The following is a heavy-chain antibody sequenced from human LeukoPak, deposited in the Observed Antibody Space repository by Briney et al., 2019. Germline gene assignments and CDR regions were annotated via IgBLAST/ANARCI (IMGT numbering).Heavy chain of an antibody. V-gene: IGHV4-39*07. D-gene: IGHD2-8*01. CDR1: GGSIRGSTFY. Sequence: PSETLSLTCSVSGGSIRGSTFYWGWIRQPPGKGLEWIASIYYSGSTYYNPSLKSRVTISVDTSKNQFSLKLTSVTAADTAVYYCARDVRGFCTNAVCPGYWGQGTLVTVSS. CDR3: ARDVRGFCTNAVCPGY. J-gene: IGHJ4*02. CDR2: IYYSGST.